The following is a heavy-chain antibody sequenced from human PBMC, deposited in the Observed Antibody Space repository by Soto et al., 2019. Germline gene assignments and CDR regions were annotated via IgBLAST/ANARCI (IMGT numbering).Heavy chain of an antibody. CDR3: ARDYASATDISTHV. Sequence: SETLSLTCTVSGGSISSSSYSWGWIRQPPGKGLEWIGYIYHSGSTYYNPPLKSRVTVSVDTSKNQFSLKLSSVTAADTAVYYFARDYASATDISTHVWGQGLTVTVSS. V-gene: IGHV4-39*07. CDR2: IYHSGST. D-gene: IGHD2-15*01. CDR1: GGSISSSSYS. J-gene: IGHJ6*02.